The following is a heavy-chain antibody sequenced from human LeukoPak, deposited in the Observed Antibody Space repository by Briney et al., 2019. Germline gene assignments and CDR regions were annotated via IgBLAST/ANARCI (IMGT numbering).Heavy chain of an antibody. CDR2: ISAYNGNT. V-gene: IGHV1-18*01. CDR1: GYTFTSYG. D-gene: IGHD2-2*01. J-gene: IGHJ5*02. Sequence: ASVKDSCKASGYTFTSYGISWVRQAPGQGLEWMGWISAYNGNTNYAQKLQGRVTMTTATSTSTDYMELRSLRSDDTAVYYCARSGCSSTSCSLWFDPWGQGTLVTVSS. CDR3: ARSGCSSTSCSLWFDP.